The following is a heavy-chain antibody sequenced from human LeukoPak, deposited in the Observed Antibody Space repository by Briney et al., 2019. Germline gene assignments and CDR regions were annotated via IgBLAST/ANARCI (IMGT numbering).Heavy chain of an antibody. J-gene: IGHJ4*02. CDR2: IYHSGST. V-gene: IGHV4-4*02. D-gene: IGHD3-10*01. Sequence: SGGSLRLSCAASGFTFRSYAMTWVRQPPGKGLEWIGEIYHSGSTNYNPSLKSRVTISVDKSKNQFSLKLSSVTAADTAVYYCARDTAPGSGSYSGFYWGQGTLVTVSS. CDR3: ARDTAPGSGSYSGFY. CDR1: GFTFRSYAM.